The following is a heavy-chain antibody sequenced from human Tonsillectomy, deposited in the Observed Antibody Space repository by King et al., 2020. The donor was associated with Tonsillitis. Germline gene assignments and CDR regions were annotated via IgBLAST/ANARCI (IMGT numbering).Heavy chain of an antibody. D-gene: IGHD3-22*01. V-gene: IGHV4-61*02. J-gene: IGHJ6*03. Sequence: QLQESGPGLVKPSQTPSLTCTVSGGSVSSINYYWSWIRQPAGKGLEWIGRVYTSGNTNHNPSLKSRVTISLDTSKNQFSLNLSSVTAADTAMYYCTRDRHPYYYDNSGYLHYYYYMDVWGKGTTVTVSS. CDR2: VYTSGNT. CDR1: GGSVSSINYY. CDR3: TRDRHPYYYDNSGYLHYYYYMDV.